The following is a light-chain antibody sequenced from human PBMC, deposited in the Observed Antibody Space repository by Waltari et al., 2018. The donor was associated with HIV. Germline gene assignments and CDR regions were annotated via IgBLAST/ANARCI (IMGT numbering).Light chain of an antibody. J-gene: IGLJ3*02. Sequence: QSVLTQPPSVSGAPGQRVTISCTGSSSNIGAGYDVHWYQHLPGTVPKLLIYGNSDRPSGVPDRFSVSKSGTSASLAITGLQAEDEAHYYCQSYDSSLSGWVFGGGTKLTV. V-gene: IGLV1-40*01. CDR2: GNS. CDR1: SSNIGAGYD. CDR3: QSYDSSLSGWV.